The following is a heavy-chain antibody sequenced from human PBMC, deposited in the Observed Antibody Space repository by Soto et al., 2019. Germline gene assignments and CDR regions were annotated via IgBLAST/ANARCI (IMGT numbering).Heavy chain of an antibody. CDR2: IRGSTYGGTT. CDR3: SRDGDFYGLDV. J-gene: IGHJ6*02. Sequence: VCQAPGKGLQWLGLIRGSTYGGTTEYAASVKGRFTISRDDSKGITYLQMNSLKTEDTAVYYCSRDGDFYGLDVWGQGTTVTVSS. D-gene: IGHD3-3*01. V-gene: IGHV3-49*02.